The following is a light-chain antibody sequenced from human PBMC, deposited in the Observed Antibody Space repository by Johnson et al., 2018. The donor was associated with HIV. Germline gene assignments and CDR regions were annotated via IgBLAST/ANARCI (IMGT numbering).Light chain of an antibody. V-gene: IGLV1-51*01. CDR1: SSNIGNNY. J-gene: IGLJ1*01. CDR2: DNN. CDR3: GTWDSSLSSGRGV. Sequence: QSVLTQPPSVSAAPGQKVTISCSGSSSNIGNNYVSWYQQLPGTAPKLLIYDNNKRPSGIPDLFSGSKSGTSATLGITGLQTGDEADYYRGTWDSSLSSGRGVFGTGTKGTVL.